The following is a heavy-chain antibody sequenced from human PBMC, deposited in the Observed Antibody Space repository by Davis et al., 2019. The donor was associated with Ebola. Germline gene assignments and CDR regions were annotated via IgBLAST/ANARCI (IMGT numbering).Heavy chain of an antibody. J-gene: IGHJ4*02. CDR1: GFTFSDYY. Sequence: GESLKISCAASGFTFSDYYMSWIRQAPGKGLEWVSYISSSGSTIYYADSVKGRFTISRDNAKNSLYLQMNSLRDEDTAVYYCASSSYYDFWSGYYEGYWGQGTLVTVSS. CDR2: ISSSGSTI. CDR3: ASSSYYDFWSGYYEGY. V-gene: IGHV3-11*04. D-gene: IGHD3-3*01.